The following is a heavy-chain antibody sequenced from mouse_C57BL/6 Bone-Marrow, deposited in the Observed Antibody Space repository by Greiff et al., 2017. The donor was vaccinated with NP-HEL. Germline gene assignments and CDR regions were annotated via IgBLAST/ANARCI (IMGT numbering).Heavy chain of an antibody. CDR2: IYPRSGNT. V-gene: IGHV1-81*01. CDR3: ARRGQLRLLNYFDD. D-gene: IGHD3-2*02. J-gene: IGHJ2*01. CDR1: GYTFTSYG. Sequence: QVHVKQSGAELARPGASVKLSCKASGYTFTSYGISWVKQRTGQGLEWIGEIYPRSGNTYYNEKFKGKATLTADKSSSTAYMELRSLTSEDSAVYFCARRGQLRLLNYFDDWGQGTTLTVSS.